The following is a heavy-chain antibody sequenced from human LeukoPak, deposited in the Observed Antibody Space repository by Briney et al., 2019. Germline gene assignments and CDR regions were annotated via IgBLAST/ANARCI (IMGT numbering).Heavy chain of an antibody. J-gene: IGHJ3*02. CDR3: AKSPSLLWGAFDI. V-gene: IGHV3-23*01. Sequence: GGSLRLSCAASGFTFSNYWMSWVRQAPGKGLEWVSAISGSGGSTYYADSVKGRFTISRDNSKNTLYLQMNSLRAEDTAVYYCAKSPSLLWGAFDIWGQGTMVTVSS. CDR1: GFTFSNYW. CDR2: ISGSGGST. D-gene: IGHD2-2*01.